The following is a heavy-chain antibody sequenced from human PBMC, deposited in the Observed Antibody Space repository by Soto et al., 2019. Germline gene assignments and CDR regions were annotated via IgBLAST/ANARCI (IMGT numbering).Heavy chain of an antibody. J-gene: IGHJ4*02. CDR1: GYTFTSYA. CDR2: INAGNGNT. V-gene: IGHV1-3*01. CDR3: ATRLGNYDFWSGYTGPKYYFDY. Sequence: GASVKGSCKASGYTFTSYAMHWVRQAPGQRLEWMGWINAGNGNTKYSQKFQGRVTITRDTSASTAYMELSSLRSEDTAVYYCATRLGNYDFWSGYTGPKYYFDYWGQGTLVTXSS. D-gene: IGHD3-3*01.